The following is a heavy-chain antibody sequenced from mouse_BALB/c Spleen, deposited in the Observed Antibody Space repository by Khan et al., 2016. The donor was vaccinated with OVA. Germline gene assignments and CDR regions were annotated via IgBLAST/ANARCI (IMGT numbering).Heavy chain of an antibody. J-gene: IGHJ4*01. V-gene: IGHV3-2*02. CDR3: ARDGSRYNDARDY. Sequence: EVQLQESGPGLVKPSQSLSLTCTVTGYSITSDYAWNWIRQFPGNQLEWMGYITYSGSTNYNPTLKNRISITRDTSTNQFFLQLHSVTSEDTATLYCARDGSRYNDARDYWGQGTSVTVSA. CDR1: GYSITSDYA. CDR2: ITYSGST. D-gene: IGHD2-3*01.